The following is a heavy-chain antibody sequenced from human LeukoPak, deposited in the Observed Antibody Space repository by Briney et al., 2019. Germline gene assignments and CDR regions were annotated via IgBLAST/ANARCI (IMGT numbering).Heavy chain of an antibody. CDR1: GYTFSGYY. CDR3: ARDLCGYSYGCNAFDI. Sequence: ASVKVSCKASGYTFSGYYMHWVRQAPGQGLVWMGWINPNSGGTNYAQKFQGRVTMTRDTSISTAYMELSRLRSDDTAVYYCARDLCGYSYGCNAFDIWGQGTMVTVSS. J-gene: IGHJ3*02. V-gene: IGHV1-2*02. D-gene: IGHD5-18*01. CDR2: INPNSGGT.